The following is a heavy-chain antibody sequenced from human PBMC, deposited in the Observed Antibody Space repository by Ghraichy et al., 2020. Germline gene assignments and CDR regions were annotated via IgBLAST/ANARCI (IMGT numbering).Heavy chain of an antibody. CDR2: MNPNSGNT. CDR1: GYTFTSYD. V-gene: IGHV1-8*01. D-gene: IGHD3-10*01. J-gene: IGHJ6*02. Sequence: ASVKVSCKASGYTFTSYDINWVRQATGQGLEWMGWMNPNSGNTGYAQKFQGRVTMTRNTSISTAYMELSSLRSEDTAVYYCARGLLWFGELLPEYYYGMDVWGQGTTVTVSS. CDR3: ARGLLWFGELLPEYYYGMDV.